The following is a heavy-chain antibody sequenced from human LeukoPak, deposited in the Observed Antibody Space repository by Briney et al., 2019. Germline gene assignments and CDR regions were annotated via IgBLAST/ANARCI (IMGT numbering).Heavy chain of an antibody. CDR1: GFTFNNYA. CDR2: ISYDGSNK. D-gene: IGHD6-19*01. J-gene: IGHJ4*02. CDR3: ANSRYSSGWYFDC. V-gene: IGHV3-30*18. Sequence: GGSLRLSCAASGFTFNNYAMTWVRQAPGKGLEWVAVISYDGSNKYYADSVKGRFTISRDTSKNTLYLQMNSLRAEDTAVYYCANSRYSSGWYFDCWGQGTLVTVSS.